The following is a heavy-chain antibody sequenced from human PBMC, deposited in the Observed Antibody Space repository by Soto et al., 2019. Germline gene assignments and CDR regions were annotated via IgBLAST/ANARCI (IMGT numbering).Heavy chain of an antibody. CDR3: AIPPPIAAAGREYFQH. V-gene: IGHV4-34*01. CDR1: GGSFSGYY. Sequence: QVQLQQWGAGLLKPSETLSLTCAVYGGSFSGYYWSWIRQPPGKGLEWIGEINHSGSTNYNPSRKSRVTISVDTSKNQFSLKLSSVTAADTAVYYCAIPPPIAAAGREYFQHWGQGTLVTVSS. D-gene: IGHD6-13*01. CDR2: INHSGST. J-gene: IGHJ1*01.